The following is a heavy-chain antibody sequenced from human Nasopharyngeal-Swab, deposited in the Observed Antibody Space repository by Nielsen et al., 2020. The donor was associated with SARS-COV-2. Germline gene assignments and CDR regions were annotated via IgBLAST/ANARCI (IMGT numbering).Heavy chain of an antibody. Sequence: GESLKISCAASGFTFSSYAMSWVRQAPGKGLEWVSAISGSGRSTYYADSVKGRFTISRDNSKNTLYLQMNSLRAEDTAVYYCAKDSGTTVADYWGQGTLVTVSS. CDR2: ISGSGRST. V-gene: IGHV3-23*01. D-gene: IGHD4-23*01. CDR3: AKDSGTTVADY. J-gene: IGHJ4*02. CDR1: GFTFSSYA.